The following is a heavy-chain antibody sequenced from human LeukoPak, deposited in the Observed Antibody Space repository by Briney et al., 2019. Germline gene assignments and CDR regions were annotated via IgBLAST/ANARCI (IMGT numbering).Heavy chain of an antibody. CDR1: GGSISSGGYY. D-gene: IGHD2-15*01. CDR2: IYYSGST. V-gene: IGHV4-31*03. J-gene: IGHJ4*02. CDR3: ARGWGLYCSGGSCYAFDY. Sequence: NPSETLSLTCTVSGGSISSGGYYWSWIRQHPGKGLEWIGYIYYSGSTYYNPSLKSRATISVDTSKNQFSLKLSSVTAADTAVYYCARGWGLYCSGGSCYAFDYWGQGTLVTVSS.